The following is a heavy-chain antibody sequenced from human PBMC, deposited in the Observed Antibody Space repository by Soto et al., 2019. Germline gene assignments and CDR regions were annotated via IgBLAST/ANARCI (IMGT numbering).Heavy chain of an antibody. V-gene: IGHV2-5*02. Sequence: QITLEESGPTLLKPTQTLTLTCTFSGFSLTTGGVGVGWVRQPPGKALEWLAVTYWDNDKRYSPSLRSRLAITQDNCRDQVVLTMTDMDPVDTATYYCAHRLGKYGFWNGGYFDHWGQGTLVTVSS. CDR3: AHRLGKYGFWNGGYFDH. J-gene: IGHJ4*02. CDR2: TYWDNDK. CDR1: GFSLTTGGVG. D-gene: IGHD3-3*01.